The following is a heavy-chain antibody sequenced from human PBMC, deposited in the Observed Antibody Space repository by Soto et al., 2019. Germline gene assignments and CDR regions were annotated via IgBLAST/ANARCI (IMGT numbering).Heavy chain of an antibody. D-gene: IGHD3-10*01. CDR1: GYTFTSYS. J-gene: IGHJ4*02. CDR3: ARIGSAYGPFDF. V-gene: IGHV5-51*01. Sequence: GESLKISCKGSGYTFTSYSIAWVRQVPGKGLEWMGIIYPYDSDTRYSPSFQGQVTISVDKSISAAYLQWSSLKASDTAMYYCARIGSAYGPFDFWGQGTLVTVSS. CDR2: IYPYDSDT.